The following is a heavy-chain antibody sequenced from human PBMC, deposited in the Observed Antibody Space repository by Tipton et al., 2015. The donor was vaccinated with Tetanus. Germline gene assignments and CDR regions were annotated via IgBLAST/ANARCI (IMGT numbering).Heavy chain of an antibody. Sequence: LSLTCAASGFIFSTYSMNWVRQAPGKGLEWVSSISDNSRYIYYADSVKGRFTISRDNAKNSLYLQMNSLRAEDTAIYYCARGAYGQFDYWGQGTLVTVSS. CDR2: ISDNSRYI. CDR1: GFIFSTYS. CDR3: ARGAYGQFDY. D-gene: IGHD4-17*01. V-gene: IGHV3-21*01. J-gene: IGHJ4*02.